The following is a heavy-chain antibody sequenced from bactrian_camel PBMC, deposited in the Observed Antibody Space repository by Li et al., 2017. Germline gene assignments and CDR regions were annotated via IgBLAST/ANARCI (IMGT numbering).Heavy chain of an antibody. Sequence: QLVESGGGSVQAGETLRLSCTASGFTFDDSDMGWYRQAPGKDCELVSSITSDGRTYYLDSVKGRFTISRANAKSTVYLQMNSLKPDDTAVYYCAADRKRPFRQPSPSACLSDFGYWGQGTQVTVS. CDR3: AADRKRPFRQPSPSACLSDFGY. CDR1: GFTFDDSD. CDR2: ITSDGRT. J-gene: IGHJ6*01. D-gene: IGHD1*01. V-gene: IGHV3S66*01.